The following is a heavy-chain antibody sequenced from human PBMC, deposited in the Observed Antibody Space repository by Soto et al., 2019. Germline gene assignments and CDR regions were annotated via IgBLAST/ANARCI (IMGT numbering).Heavy chain of an antibody. CDR3: ARAYGDRNYFDY. CDR1: GGSISSGSYS. D-gene: IGHD4-17*01. CDR2: IYHSGST. V-gene: IGHV4-30-2*01. J-gene: IGHJ4*02. Sequence: SETLSLTCAVSGGSISSGSYSWSWIRQPPGKGLEWIGNIYHSGSTYYNPSLKSRVTISVDRSKNQFSLKLSSVTAADTAVYYCARAYGDRNYFDYWGQGTLVT.